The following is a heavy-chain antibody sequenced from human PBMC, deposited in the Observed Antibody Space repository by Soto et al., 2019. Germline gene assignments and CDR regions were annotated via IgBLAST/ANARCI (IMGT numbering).Heavy chain of an antibody. J-gene: IGHJ6*02. CDR2: IIPIFGTA. Sequence: SVKVSCKASGGTFSSYAISWVRQAPGQGLEWMGGIIPIFGTANYAQKFQGRVTITADESTSTAYMELSSLRSEDTAVYYCARVVGRPPYYYYGMDVWGRGTTVTVSS. CDR3: ARVVGRPPYYYYGMDV. D-gene: IGHD2-15*01. CDR1: GGTFSSYA. V-gene: IGHV1-69*13.